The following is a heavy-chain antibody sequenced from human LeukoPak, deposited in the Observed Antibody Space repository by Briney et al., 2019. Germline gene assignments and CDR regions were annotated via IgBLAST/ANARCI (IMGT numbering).Heavy chain of an antibody. D-gene: IGHD1-26*01. J-gene: IGHJ4*02. V-gene: IGHV3-20*04. Sequence: RSGGSLRLSCAASGFTFDDYGMSWVRQAPGKGLEWVSGINWNGGSTGYADSVKGRFTISRDNAKNSLYLQMNSLRVEDTAVYYCASRIVGTPDYFDYWGQGTLLTVSS. CDR2: INWNGGST. CDR3: ASRIVGTPDYFDY. CDR1: GFTFDDYG.